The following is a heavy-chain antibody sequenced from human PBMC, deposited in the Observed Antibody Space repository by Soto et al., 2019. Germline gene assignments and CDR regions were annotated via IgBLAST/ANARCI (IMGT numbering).Heavy chain of an antibody. Sequence: SVKVSCKASGGTFSSYAISWVRQAPGQGLEWMGGIIPIFGTANYAQKFQGRVTITADESTSTAYMELSSLRSEDTAVYYCARDPDSVDDILTGYSYYYYGMDVWGQGTTVTVSS. CDR1: GGTFSSYA. D-gene: IGHD3-9*01. CDR2: IIPIFGTA. V-gene: IGHV1-69*13. CDR3: ARDPDSVDDILTGYSYYYYGMDV. J-gene: IGHJ6*02.